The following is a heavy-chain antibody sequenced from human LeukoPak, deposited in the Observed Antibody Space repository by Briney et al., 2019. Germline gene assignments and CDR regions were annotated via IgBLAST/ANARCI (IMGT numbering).Heavy chain of an antibody. V-gene: IGHV4-34*01. CDR2: INHSGST. Sequence: SETLSLTCAVYGGSFSGYYWCWIRQPPGKGLEWIGEINHSGSTNYNPSLKSRVTISVDTSKNQFSLKLSSVTAADTAVYYCARDSGSYYGNNWFDPWGQGTLVTVSS. D-gene: IGHD1-26*01. CDR1: GGSFSGYY. CDR3: ARDSGSYYGNNWFDP. J-gene: IGHJ5*02.